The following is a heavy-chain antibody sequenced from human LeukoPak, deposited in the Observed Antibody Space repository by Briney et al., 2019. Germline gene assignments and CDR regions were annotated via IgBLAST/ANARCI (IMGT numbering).Heavy chain of an antibody. V-gene: IGHV4-61*02. Sequence: SETLSLTCTVSGDSISSGTYYWSWIRQPAGKGLEWIGRIYTSGSTNYNPSLKSRVTISLDTSKNQFSLKLSSVTAADTAVYFCARDSPYSPHDSWGQGTLVTVSS. CDR1: GDSISSGTYY. D-gene: IGHD4-11*01. CDR3: ARDSPYSPHDS. J-gene: IGHJ4*02. CDR2: IYTSGST.